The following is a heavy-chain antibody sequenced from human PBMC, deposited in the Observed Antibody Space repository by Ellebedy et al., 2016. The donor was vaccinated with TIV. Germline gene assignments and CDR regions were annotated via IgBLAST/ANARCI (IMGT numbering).Heavy chain of an antibody. CDR2: INHSGST. Sequence: SETLSLXXAVYGGSFSGYYWSWIRQPPGKGLEWIGEINHSGSTNYNPSLKSRVTISVDTSKNQFSLKLSSVTAADTAVYYCARGTSSSSWSADAFDIWGQGTMVTVSS. D-gene: IGHD6-13*01. CDR1: GGSFSGYY. V-gene: IGHV4-34*01. J-gene: IGHJ3*02. CDR3: ARGTSSSSWSADAFDI.